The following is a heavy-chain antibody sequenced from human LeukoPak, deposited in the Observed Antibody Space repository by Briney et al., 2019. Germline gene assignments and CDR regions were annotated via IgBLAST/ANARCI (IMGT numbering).Heavy chain of an antibody. D-gene: IGHD3-22*01. J-gene: IGHJ4*02. CDR3: ARDLLPYYDSSGSVDY. CDR2: INPNSGGT. Sequence: ASVKVSCKASGYTFTGYYMHWVRQAPGQGLEWMGWINPNSGGTNYAQKFQGRVTMTRDTSISTAYMELSRLGSDDTAVYYCARDLLPYYDSSGSVDYWGQGTLVTVSS. CDR1: GYTFTGYY. V-gene: IGHV1-2*02.